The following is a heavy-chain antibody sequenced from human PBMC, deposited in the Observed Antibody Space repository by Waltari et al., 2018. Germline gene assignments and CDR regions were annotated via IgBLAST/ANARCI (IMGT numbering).Heavy chain of an antibody. CDR1: GGSISSSSYY. J-gene: IGHJ3*02. D-gene: IGHD3-16*01. CDR3: ARQITHDAFDI. CDR2: IYYRGST. V-gene: IGHV4-39*01. Sequence: QLQLQESGPGLVKPSETLSLTCTVSGGSISSSSYYWGWIRQPPGKGLEWIGSIYYRGSTYSNPSLKSRVTISVATSKNQFSLKLSSVTAADTAVYYCARQITHDAFDIWGQGTMVTVSS.